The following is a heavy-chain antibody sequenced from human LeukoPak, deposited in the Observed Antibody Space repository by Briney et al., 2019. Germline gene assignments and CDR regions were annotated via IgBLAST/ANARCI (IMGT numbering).Heavy chain of an antibody. Sequence: PGVSQRLSCGASVFTLSNQRMRCVRHAPGKGLVWLANINVDGSPKNLVGSVKGRFTISRDNAENSLYLQTNSLRADDTAVYFCARDLGGDAYETWGQGTMVIVSS. CDR1: VFTLSNQR. CDR3: ARDLGGDAYET. CDR2: INVDGSPK. D-gene: IGHD1-26*01. V-gene: IGHV3-7*04. J-gene: IGHJ3*02.